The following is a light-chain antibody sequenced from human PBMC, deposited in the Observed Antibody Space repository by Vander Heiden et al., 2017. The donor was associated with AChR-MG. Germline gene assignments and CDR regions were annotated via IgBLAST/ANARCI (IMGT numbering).Light chain of an antibody. CDR1: SSNIGSNT. J-gene: IGLJ2*01. Sequence: QSVLTPPPSASRTPGQRVTISCSGSSSNIGSNTVNWYQQLPGTAPNLLIYSNNRRPSGVPDRFSGSKSGTSASLAISGLQSEDEADYYCAAWDDSLNGRVFGGGTKLTGL. CDR2: SNN. CDR3: AAWDDSLNGRV. V-gene: IGLV1-44*01.